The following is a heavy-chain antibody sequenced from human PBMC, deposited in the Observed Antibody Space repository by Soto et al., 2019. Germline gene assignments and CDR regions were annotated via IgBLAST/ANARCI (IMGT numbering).Heavy chain of an antibody. J-gene: IGHJ4*02. CDR3: ARRSSSWFYYFDY. CDR2: IYYSGST. CDR1: GGSISSSSYY. V-gene: IGHV4-39*01. Sequence: SETLSLTCTVPGGSISSSSYYWGWIRQPPGKGLEWIGSIYYSGSTYYNPSLKSRVTISVDTSKNQFSLKLSSVTAADTAVYYCARRSSSWFYYFDYWGQGTLVTVSS. D-gene: IGHD6-13*01.